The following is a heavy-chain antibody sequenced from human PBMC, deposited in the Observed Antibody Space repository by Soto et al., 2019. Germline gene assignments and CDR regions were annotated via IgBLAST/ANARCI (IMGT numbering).Heavy chain of an antibody. J-gene: IGHJ6*02. D-gene: IGHD4-17*01. CDR3: ARVRNDYGADYYYYGMDV. CDR2: IHYSGST. CDR1: GGSISRAVYY. V-gene: IGHV4-39*01. Sequence: SDTLSVTSTVSGGSISRAVYYWGLSRQVPGKGLEWIGNIHYSGSTYYDSSLKSRVTISVDTSKNQFSLKLSSVTAADTAVYYCARVRNDYGADYYYYGMDVWGQGTTVT.